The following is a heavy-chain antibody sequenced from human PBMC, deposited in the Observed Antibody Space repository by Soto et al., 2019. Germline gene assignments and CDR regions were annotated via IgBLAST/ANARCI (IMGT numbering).Heavy chain of an antibody. Sequence: SETLSLTCTVSGGSISSYYWSWIRQPPGKGLEWIGYIYYSGSTNYNPSLKSRVTISVDTSKNQFSLKLSSVTAADTAVYYCAREIRSVVVVVAGAFDIWGQGTMVTVSS. V-gene: IGHV4-59*12. D-gene: IGHD2-15*01. CDR3: AREIRSVVVVVAGAFDI. CDR2: IYYSGST. CDR1: GGSISSYY. J-gene: IGHJ3*02.